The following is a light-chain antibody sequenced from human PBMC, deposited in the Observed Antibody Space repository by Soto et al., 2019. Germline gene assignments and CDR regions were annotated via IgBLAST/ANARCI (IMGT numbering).Light chain of an antibody. V-gene: IGKV3-15*01. Sequence: VMTQSPATLSVSPGERATLSCRASQSISSNLAWYQQKPGQAPRLLIYGASTRATGIPARFSGSGSGTEFTLTISSLQSEDFAVYYCQQYNNWPPTFGQGTKVDIK. CDR3: QQYNNWPPT. J-gene: IGKJ1*01. CDR2: GAS. CDR1: QSISSN.